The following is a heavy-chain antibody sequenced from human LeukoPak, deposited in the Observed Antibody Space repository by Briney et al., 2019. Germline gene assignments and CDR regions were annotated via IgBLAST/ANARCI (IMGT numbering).Heavy chain of an antibody. Sequence: ASVKVSCKASGYTFTSYYMHWVRQAPGQGLEWMGIINPSGGSTSYAQKFQGRVTMTRDTSTSTVYMELSSLRSEDTAVYYCAGDPLAGELRYYFDYWGQGTLVTVSS. CDR3: AGDPLAGELRYYFDY. J-gene: IGHJ4*02. V-gene: IGHV1-46*01. D-gene: IGHD1-26*01. CDR1: GYTFTSYY. CDR2: INPSGGST.